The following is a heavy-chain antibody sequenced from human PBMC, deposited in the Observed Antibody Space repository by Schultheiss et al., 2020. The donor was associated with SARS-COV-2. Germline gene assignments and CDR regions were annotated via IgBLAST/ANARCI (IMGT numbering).Heavy chain of an antibody. CDR3: ARKGLGEPTLGWFDP. J-gene: IGHJ5*02. CDR1: AGTFSSYA. Sequence: SVKVSCKASAGTFSSYAITWVRQAPGQGLEWMGGIIPIFGTTNYAQKFQGRVTITADKSTTAVYMELSSLRTEDTAVYYCARKGLGEPTLGWFDPWGQGTKVTGSS. D-gene: IGHD3-16*01. CDR2: IIPIFGTT. V-gene: IGHV1-69*06.